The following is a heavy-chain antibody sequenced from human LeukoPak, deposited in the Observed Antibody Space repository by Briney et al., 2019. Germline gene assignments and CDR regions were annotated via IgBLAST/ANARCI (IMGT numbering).Heavy chain of an antibody. V-gene: IGHV3-74*01. CDR2: ISSDESTT. Sequence: GGSLRLSCAASGFTFSSYWMHWVRQAPGQGLMWVSRISSDESTTNYADSVKGRFTISRDNAKNTLYLQMNNRRDEDTAFYYSARGTTVIRNALDIWGQGTVVTVS. CDR1: GFTFSSYW. J-gene: IGHJ3*02. CDR3: ARGTTVIRNALDI. D-gene: IGHD4-17*01.